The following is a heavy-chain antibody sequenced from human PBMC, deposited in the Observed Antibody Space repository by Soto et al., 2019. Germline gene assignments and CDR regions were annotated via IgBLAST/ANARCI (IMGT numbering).Heavy chain of an antibody. Sequence: XESLRLSCTGSRFTFSTAWLSWVRQVPGQGLEWVGRIKTKLDGETTAYAAPVKGRFSISRDDSKNTVYLHMNSLTAEDTAVYYCATVGEGSRNWFNPWGQGTRVTVSS. J-gene: IGHJ5*02. CDR2: IKTKLDGETT. CDR3: ATVGEGSRNWFNP. V-gene: IGHV3-15*01. D-gene: IGHD3-3*01. CDR1: RFTFSTAW.